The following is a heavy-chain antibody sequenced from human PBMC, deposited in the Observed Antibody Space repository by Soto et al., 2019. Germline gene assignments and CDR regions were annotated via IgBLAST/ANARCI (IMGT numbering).Heavy chain of an antibody. CDR3: AKSRNGYSYGYYFDY. V-gene: IGHV3-9*01. Sequence: EVQLVESGGGLVQPGRSLRLSCAASGFTFDDYAMHWVRQAPGKGLEWVSGISWNSGSIGYADSVKGRFTISRDNAKNSLYLRMNSLRAEDTALYYCAKSRNGYSYGYYFDYWGQGTLVTVSS. CDR1: GFTFDDYA. J-gene: IGHJ4*02. D-gene: IGHD5-18*01. CDR2: ISWNSGSI.